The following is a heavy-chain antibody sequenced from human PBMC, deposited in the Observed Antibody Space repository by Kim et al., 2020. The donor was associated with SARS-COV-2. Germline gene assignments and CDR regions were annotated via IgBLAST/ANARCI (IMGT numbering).Heavy chain of an antibody. CDR3: ARESGDYGDYGIDY. D-gene: IGHD4-17*01. CDR2: IYYSGST. Sequence: SETLSLTCTVSGGSISSYYWSWIRQPPGKGLEWIGYIYYSGSTNYNPSLKSRVTISVDTSKNQFSLKLSSVTAADTAVYYCARESGDYGDYGIDYWGQGTLVTVSS. J-gene: IGHJ4*02. CDR1: GGSISSYY. V-gene: IGHV4-59*01.